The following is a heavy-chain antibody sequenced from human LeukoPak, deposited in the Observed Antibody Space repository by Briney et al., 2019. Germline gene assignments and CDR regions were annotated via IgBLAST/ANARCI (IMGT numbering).Heavy chain of an antibody. CDR1: GDSIRSSSYY. Sequence: SETLSLTCTVSGDSIRSSSYYWGWIRQPPGKGLGWIGSIYYSGSTYYNPSLESRVTISVDTSKNQFSLKLSSVTAADTALYYCARQAPGTGDGDYWGQGTLVTVSS. D-gene: IGHD7-27*01. V-gene: IGHV4-39*01. J-gene: IGHJ4*02. CDR2: IYYSGST. CDR3: ARQAPGTGDGDY.